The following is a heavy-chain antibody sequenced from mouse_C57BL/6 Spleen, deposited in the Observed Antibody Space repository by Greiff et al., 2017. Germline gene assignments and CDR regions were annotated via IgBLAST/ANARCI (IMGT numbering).Heavy chain of an antibody. V-gene: IGHV1-64*01. Sequence: QVQLQQPGAELVKPGASVKLSCKASGYTFTSYWMHWVKQRPGQGLEWIGMIHPNSGSTNYNEKFKSKATLTVDKSSSTAYMQISSLTSEDAAVYYGARADYDYDAPFAYWGQGTLVTVSA. CDR3: ARADYDYDAPFAY. D-gene: IGHD2-4*01. J-gene: IGHJ3*01. CDR2: IHPNSGST. CDR1: GYTFTSYW.